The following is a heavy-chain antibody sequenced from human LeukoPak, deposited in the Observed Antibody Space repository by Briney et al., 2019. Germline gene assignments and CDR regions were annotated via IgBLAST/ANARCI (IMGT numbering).Heavy chain of an antibody. D-gene: IGHD3-3*01. V-gene: IGHV4-59*01. J-gene: IGHJ5*02. CDR3: ARLWSEGNWENWFDP. CDR2: IYYSGNT. Sequence: SETLSLTCTVSGGSISSYYWSWIRQPPGKGLEWVGYIYYSGNTNYNPSLKSRVTISVDTSKNQFSLKLSSVTAADTAVYYCARLWSEGNWENWFDPWGQGTLVTVSS. CDR1: GGSISSYY.